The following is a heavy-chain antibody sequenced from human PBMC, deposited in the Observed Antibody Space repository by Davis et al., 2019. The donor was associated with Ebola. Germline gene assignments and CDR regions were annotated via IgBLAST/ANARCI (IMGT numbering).Heavy chain of an antibody. D-gene: IGHD3-22*01. Sequence: PSETLSLTCTVSGGSISSGDYYWTWIRQPPGKGLEWIGYIYYSGSTYHNPSLKSRVTISLDTSKNQFSLKLGSVTDADTAVYYCASHYYYDSVADYWAQGTTVTVSS. CDR2: IYYSGST. J-gene: IGHJ4*02. CDR1: GGSISSGDYY. V-gene: IGHV4-30-4*01. CDR3: ASHYYYDSVADY.